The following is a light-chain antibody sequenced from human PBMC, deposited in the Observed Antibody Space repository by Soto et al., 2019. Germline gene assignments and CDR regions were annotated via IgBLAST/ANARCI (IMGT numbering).Light chain of an antibody. Sequence: DIQMTQSPSSLSASVGDRVTITCQASQNINNDLNWYQQKPGKAPKLLIYDASSLEDGVTSRFSGGGSGTDFTLIIRSLQPEDLATYYCQQYESLPYTFGQGTQLEIK. CDR2: DAS. CDR3: QQYESLPYT. V-gene: IGKV1-33*01. CDR1: QNINND. J-gene: IGKJ2*01.